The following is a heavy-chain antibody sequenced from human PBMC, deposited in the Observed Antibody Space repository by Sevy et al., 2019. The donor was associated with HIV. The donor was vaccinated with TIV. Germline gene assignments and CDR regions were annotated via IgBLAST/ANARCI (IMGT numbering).Heavy chain of an antibody. CDR1: GGSISNYY. CDR2: IYRSGNT. V-gene: IGHV4-59*01. Sequence: SETLSLTCTVSGGSISNYYWNWIRQPPGKGLEWIGYIYRSGNTNYNPSLKSRVTISVDTSENQFFLNLISMTAADTALYYCARGVTGTPGFSDYWGLGTLVTVSS. J-gene: IGHJ4*02. CDR3: ARGVTGTPGFSDY. D-gene: IGHD1-7*01.